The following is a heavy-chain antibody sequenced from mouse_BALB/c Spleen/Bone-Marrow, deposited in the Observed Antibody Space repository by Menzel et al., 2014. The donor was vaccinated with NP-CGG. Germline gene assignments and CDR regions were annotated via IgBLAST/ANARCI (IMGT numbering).Heavy chain of an antibody. CDR3: AGAPLLRLRNCFDY. J-gene: IGHJ2*01. CDR2: INPNTGYT. Sequence: VQLQQPGAELAKPGASVKMSCKASGYTFTSYWMHWVKQRPGQGLEWIGYINPNTGYTEYNQKFKDKATLTADKSSSTAYMQLSSLTSEGSAVYYCAGAPLLRLRNCFDYWGQGTTLTVSS. V-gene: IGHV1-7*01. CDR1: GYTFTSYW. D-gene: IGHD1-2*01.